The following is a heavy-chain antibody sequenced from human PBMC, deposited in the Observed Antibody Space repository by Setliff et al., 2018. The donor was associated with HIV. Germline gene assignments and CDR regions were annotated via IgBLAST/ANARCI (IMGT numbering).Heavy chain of an antibody. Sequence: PSETLSLTCAVYGGSFSEYYWSWIRQSPGKGLEWIGEINHSGSTHYNPPLKSRATISVDTSKNQFSLRLNSVTAADTAVYYCARGATLLPGYSYGYDYYYYYMDVWGKGTTVTVSS. CDR1: GGSFSEYY. CDR3: ARGATLLPGYSYGYDYYYYYMDV. J-gene: IGHJ6*03. CDR2: INHSGST. V-gene: IGHV4-34*01. D-gene: IGHD5-18*01.